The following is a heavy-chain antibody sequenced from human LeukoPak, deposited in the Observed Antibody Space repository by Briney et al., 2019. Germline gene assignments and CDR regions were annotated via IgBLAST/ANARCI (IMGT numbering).Heavy chain of an antibody. J-gene: IGHJ5*02. CDR2: ISSSGSTI. CDR3: ARGADGVSSNSRGWFDP. V-gene: IGHV3-48*03. Sequence: PGGSLRLSCAASGFTFSSYEVNWVRQAPGKGLEWVSYISSSGSTIYYADSVKGRFTISRDNARNSLYLQMNTLRAEDTAVYSCARGADGVSSNSRGWFDPWGQGTLVTVSS. CDR1: GFTFSSYE. D-gene: IGHD2-15*01.